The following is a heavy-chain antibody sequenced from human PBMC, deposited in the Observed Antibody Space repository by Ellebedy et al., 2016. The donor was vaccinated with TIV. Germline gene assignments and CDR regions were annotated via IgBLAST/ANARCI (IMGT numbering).Heavy chain of an antibody. D-gene: IGHD3-10*01. J-gene: IGHJ4*02. CDR1: GFTFRSYW. CDR3: ARSRRGGYGDLLDS. CDR2: INGDGSST. Sequence: GESLKISCEASGFTFRSYWMHWVRQAPGKGLVWVSRINGDGSSTSYADSVKGRFTISGDNAKNTLYLQMNSLRDEDTAVYYCARSRRGGYGDLLDSWGQGTLVTVSS. V-gene: IGHV3-74*01.